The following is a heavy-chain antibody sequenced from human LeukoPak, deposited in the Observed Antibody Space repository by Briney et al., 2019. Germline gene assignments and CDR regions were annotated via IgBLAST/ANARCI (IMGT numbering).Heavy chain of an antibody. V-gene: IGHV3-23*01. J-gene: IGHJ4*02. D-gene: IGHD2-15*01. Sequence: PGGSLGLSCAASGFTLSSYAMSWVRQAPGKGLEWVSAISDTGNTYHADSMKGRFTISRDSSKNTLFLQMNRLRPEDAAVYYCAKAPVTTCRGAFCYPFDYWGLGTLVTVSS. CDR3: AKAPVTTCRGAFCYPFDY. CDR1: GFTLSSYA. CDR2: ISDTGNT.